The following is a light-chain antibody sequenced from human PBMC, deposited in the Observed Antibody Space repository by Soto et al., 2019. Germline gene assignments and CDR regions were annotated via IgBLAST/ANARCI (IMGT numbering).Light chain of an antibody. J-gene: IGKJ4*01. CDR2: GGS. CDR3: QQIYTIPLT. Sequence: DTQMTQSPSSLSASVGDRVTITCRASQSIGSYVNWYQQKPGKETNLLIHGGSILQSGVPPRVSGGGGGTDFTLTISSLQTEDFASYYCQQIYTIPLTFGGGTKVDI. CDR1: QSIGSY. V-gene: IGKV1-39*01.